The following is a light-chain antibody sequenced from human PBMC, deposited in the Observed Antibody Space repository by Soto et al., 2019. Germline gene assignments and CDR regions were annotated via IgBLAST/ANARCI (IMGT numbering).Light chain of an antibody. CDR3: SSYTSSSTMDV. J-gene: IGLJ1*01. Sequence: QSVLPQPASASGPPGQSITISCTGTSSDVGGYNYVFWNQQHAGKAPSLTSYEVSNRRSSASHRFIGSQSGTTASLTISGLQPADDAAYDCSSYTSSSTMDVFGGGTKVPV. V-gene: IGLV2-14*01. CDR1: SSDVGGYNY. CDR2: EVS.